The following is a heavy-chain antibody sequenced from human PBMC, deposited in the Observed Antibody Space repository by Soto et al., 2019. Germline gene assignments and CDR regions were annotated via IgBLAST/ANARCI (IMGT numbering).Heavy chain of an antibody. CDR3: GGGEYQFRGYSDY. J-gene: IGHJ4*02. V-gene: IGHV3-23*01. Sequence: PAGSLRSSCAASGFTFTSHAMNWVRQAPGEGLMGVSSTIGRGRSTNYADSEKGRFTIPRRNSKNTHYLPRNNLRTADSATNYCGGGEYQFRGYSDYWGQGTLVTVSS. D-gene: IGHD3-16*01. CDR1: GFTFTSHA. CDR2: TIGRGRST.